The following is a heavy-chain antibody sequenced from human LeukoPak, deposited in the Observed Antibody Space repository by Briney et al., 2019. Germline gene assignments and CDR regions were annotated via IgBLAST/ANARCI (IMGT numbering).Heavy chain of an antibody. CDR1: GYTFTSYA. V-gene: IGHV1-3*01. Sequence: ASVKVSCKASGYTFTSYAMHWVRQAPGQRLEWMGWINAGNGNTKYSQKFQGRVTITRDTSASTAYVELSSLRSEDTAVYHCAREKGWLVRFDYWGQGTLVTVSS. D-gene: IGHD6-19*01. CDR3: AREKGWLVRFDY. J-gene: IGHJ4*02. CDR2: INAGNGNT.